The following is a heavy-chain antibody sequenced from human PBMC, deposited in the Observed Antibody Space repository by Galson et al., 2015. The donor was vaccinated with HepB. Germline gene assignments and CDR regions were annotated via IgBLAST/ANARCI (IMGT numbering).Heavy chain of an antibody. D-gene: IGHD6-19*01. Sequence: SLRLSCAASGFTFNTYAMTWVRQAPGKGLEWVSSVGSSGRHTYYAGSVKGRFTISRDNSKNTLYLQMNSLRAEDTAIYYCAGGWDLYYLDYWGQGTLVTVSS. CDR2: VGSSGRHT. V-gene: IGHV3-23*01. CDR1: GFTFNTYA. CDR3: AGGWDLYYLDY. J-gene: IGHJ4*02.